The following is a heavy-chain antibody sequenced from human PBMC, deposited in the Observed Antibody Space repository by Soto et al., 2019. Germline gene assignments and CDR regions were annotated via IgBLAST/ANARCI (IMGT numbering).Heavy chain of an antibody. CDR3: ARQGRDGHNQGYGMDV. J-gene: IGHJ6*02. CDR1: GDSFNTYW. CDR2: THPGDSET. V-gene: IGHV5-51*01. Sequence: GESLKISCKGSGDSFNTYWIAWVRQMPGKGLEWMGITHPGDSETRYSPSFEGQVTISADKSISTAYLQWSSLKASDNAMYYCARQGRDGHNQGYGMDVWSQGTTVTVSS.